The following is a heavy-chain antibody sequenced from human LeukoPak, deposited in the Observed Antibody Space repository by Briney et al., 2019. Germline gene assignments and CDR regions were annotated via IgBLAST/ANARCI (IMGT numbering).Heavy chain of an antibody. Sequence: PGRSLRLSCAASGFTFSYYGMHWVRQAPGKGLEWLAVIWSDGSNKYYVDSVKGRFSISRDNSKNTLYLQMNSLRAEDTAVYYCAKSLRYFDWLFDYWGQGTLVTVSS. CDR3: AKSLRYFDWLFDY. D-gene: IGHD3-9*01. CDR2: IWSDGSNK. V-gene: IGHV3-33*06. CDR1: GFTFSYYG. J-gene: IGHJ4*02.